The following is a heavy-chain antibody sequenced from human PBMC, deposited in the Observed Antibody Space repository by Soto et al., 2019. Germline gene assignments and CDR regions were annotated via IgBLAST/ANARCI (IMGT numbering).Heavy chain of an antibody. D-gene: IGHD3-10*01. CDR2: IIPILGIA. CDR3: ARDLSTYYYGSGSSLWFDP. V-gene: IGHV1-69*08. Sequence: QVQLVQSGAEVKKPGSSVKVSCKASGGTFSSYTISWVRQAPGQGLEWMGRIIPILGIANYAQKFQGRVKMTANNSTSMAYMELRGIRSEDTAVYYCARDLSTYYYGSGSSLWFDPWGQGTLVTVSS. CDR1: GGTFSSYT. J-gene: IGHJ5*02.